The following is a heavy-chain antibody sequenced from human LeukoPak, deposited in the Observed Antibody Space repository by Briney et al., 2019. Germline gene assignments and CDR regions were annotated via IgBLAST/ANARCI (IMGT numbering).Heavy chain of an antibody. CDR3: ARVGTWELQRVFDN. V-gene: IGHV3-7*01. D-gene: IGHD1-26*01. Sequence: PGRSLRLSCAASGFTFTDYWMTWVRQVPGKGLEWVANINRAGIESYYVDSVKGRFTISRDNAENSLYLQMDSLIVDDTAVYYCARVGTWELQRVFDNWGQGTLVTVSS. CDR2: INRAGIES. J-gene: IGHJ4*02. CDR1: GFTFTDYW.